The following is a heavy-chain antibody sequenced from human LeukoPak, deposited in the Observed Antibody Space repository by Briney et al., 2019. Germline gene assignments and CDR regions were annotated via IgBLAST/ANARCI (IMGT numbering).Heavy chain of an antibody. CDR2: INPNSGGT. CDR3: ARLFAGYSYGFYFEY. CDR1: GYTFTGYY. D-gene: IGHD5-18*01. J-gene: IGHJ4*02. V-gene: IGHV1-2*02. Sequence: ASVKVSCKASGYTFTGYYMHWVRQAPGQGLEWMGWINPNSGGTNYAQKFQGRVTMTRDTSISTAYMELSRLRSDDTAVYYCARLFAGYSYGFYFEYWGQGTLVTVSS.